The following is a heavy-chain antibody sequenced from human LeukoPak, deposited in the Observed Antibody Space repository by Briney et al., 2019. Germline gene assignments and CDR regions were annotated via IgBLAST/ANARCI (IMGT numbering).Heavy chain of an antibody. V-gene: IGHV4-34*01. CDR2: INHSGST. J-gene: IGHJ2*01. D-gene: IGHD4-23*01. CDR1: GGSFSGYY. CDR3: ARSLYGGNYDWYFDL. Sequence: PSETLSLTCAVYGGSFSGYYWSWIRQPPGKGLEWIGEINHSGSTNYNPSLKSRVTISVDTSKNQFSLKLSPVTAADTAVYYCARSLYGGNYDWYFDLWGRGTLVTVSS.